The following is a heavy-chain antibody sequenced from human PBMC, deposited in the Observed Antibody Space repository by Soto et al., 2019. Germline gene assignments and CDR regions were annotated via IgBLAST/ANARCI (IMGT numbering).Heavy chain of an antibody. CDR3: ARAPTYYYDSSGYYSVYFDY. J-gene: IGHJ4*02. CDR2: ISAYNGNT. Sequence: ASVKVSCKASGYTFTSYGISWVRQAPGQGLEWMGWISAYNGNTNYAQKLQGRVTMTTDTSTSTAYMELRSLRSDDTAVYYCARAPTYYYDSSGYYSVYFDYWGQGTLVTVSS. D-gene: IGHD3-22*01. V-gene: IGHV1-18*01. CDR1: GYTFTSYG.